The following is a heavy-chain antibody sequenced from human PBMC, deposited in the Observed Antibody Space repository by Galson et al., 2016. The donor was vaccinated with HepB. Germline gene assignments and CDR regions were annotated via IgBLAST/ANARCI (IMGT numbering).Heavy chain of an antibody. J-gene: IGHJ4*02. Sequence: SVKVSCKASGYTFTTYGFSWVQQAPGQGLEWLGWISAYNGKTHYPQRLQGRVTLTTDASASTAYMELRSLRSDDTALYYCARDEGYCSYTSCYQALDYWGQGTLVTVSS. CDR2: ISAYNGKT. CDR3: ARDEGYCSYTSCYQALDY. CDR1: GYTFTTYG. V-gene: IGHV1-18*01. D-gene: IGHD2-2*01.